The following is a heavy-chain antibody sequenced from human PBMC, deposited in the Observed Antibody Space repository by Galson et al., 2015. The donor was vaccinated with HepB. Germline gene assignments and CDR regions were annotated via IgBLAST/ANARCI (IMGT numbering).Heavy chain of an antibody. CDR1: GFTFSSYS. Sequence: SLRLSCAASGFTFSSYSMNWVRQAPGKGLEWVSYISSSSSTVYYADSVKGRFTISRDNAKNSLYLQMNSLRDEDTAVYYCARSGHNWNYAWFDPWGQGTLVTVSS. D-gene: IGHD1-7*01. CDR2: ISSSSSTV. V-gene: IGHV3-48*02. J-gene: IGHJ5*02. CDR3: ARSGHNWNYAWFDP.